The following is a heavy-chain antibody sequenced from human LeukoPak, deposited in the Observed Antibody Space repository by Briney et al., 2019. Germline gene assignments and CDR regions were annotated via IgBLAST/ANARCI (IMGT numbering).Heavy chain of an antibody. J-gene: IGHJ4*02. Sequence: GGSLRLSCAASGFTFSTSWMDWVRQAPGKGLEWVANIKADGTEKYYVDSVRGRFTISRDNAKNSLDLQMNSLRAEDTAVYYCSFSLNYWGQGTLVTVSS. CDR3: SFSLNY. V-gene: IGHV3-7*01. CDR1: GFTFSTSW. CDR2: IKADGTEK.